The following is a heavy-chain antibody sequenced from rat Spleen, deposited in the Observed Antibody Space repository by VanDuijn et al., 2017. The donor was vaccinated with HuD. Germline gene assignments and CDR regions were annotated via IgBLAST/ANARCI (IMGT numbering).Heavy chain of an antibody. Sequence: EVQLVESGGGRVQPGRSLKLSCVASGFTFNKYWMTWIRQAPGRGLEWVASITDTGGNIYCPDSVKGRITISRDNAKSTLYLQMNSLRSEDTATYYCAREYYYTLDAWGHGTSVTVSS. CDR2: ITDTGGNI. V-gene: IGHV5-31*01. CDR3: AREYYYTLDA. J-gene: IGHJ4*01. CDR1: GFTFNKYW.